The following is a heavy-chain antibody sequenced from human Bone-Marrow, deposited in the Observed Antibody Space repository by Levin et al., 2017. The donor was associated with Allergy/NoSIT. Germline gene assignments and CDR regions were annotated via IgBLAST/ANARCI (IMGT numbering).Heavy chain of an antibody. J-gene: IGHJ2*01. D-gene: IGHD6-6*01. V-gene: IGHV1-69*13. CDR2: IIPIFGTA. CDR1: GGTFSSYA. CDR3: AKQYSSSWYFDL. Sequence: ASVKVSCKASGGTFSSYAISWVRQAPGQGLEWMGGIIPIFGTANYAQKFQGRVTITADESTSTAYMELSSLRSEDTAVYYCAKQYSSSWYFDLWGRGTLVTVSS.